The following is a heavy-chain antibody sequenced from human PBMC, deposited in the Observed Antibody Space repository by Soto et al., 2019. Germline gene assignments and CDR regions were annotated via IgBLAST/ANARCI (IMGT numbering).Heavy chain of an antibody. CDR2: IRPSGGRT. J-gene: IGHJ4*02. CDR3: AREPNESYYFDY. V-gene: IGHV1-46*01. CDR1: GYTFTNYY. D-gene: IGHD5-18*01. Sequence: QVHLVQSGAEVKKPGASVKVSCKASGYTFTNYYINWVRQAPGQGLEWLGIIRPSGGRTEYAQRFHGRVTMTRDTSTSTVYMELTSLTSEDTAVYYCAREPNESYYFDYWGQGTLVTVSS.